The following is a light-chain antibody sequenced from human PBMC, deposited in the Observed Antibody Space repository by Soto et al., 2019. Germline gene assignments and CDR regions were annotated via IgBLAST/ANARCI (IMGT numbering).Light chain of an antibody. CDR1: SSDVGGYNY. Sequence: QYVLTQPPSASGSPGQSVTISCTGTSSDVGGYNYVSWYQQHPGKAPKLMIYEVSKWPSGVPDRFSGSKSGNTASLTVSGLQAEDEADYYCSSYAGSNNYVFGTGTKVTVL. CDR2: EVS. J-gene: IGLJ1*01. V-gene: IGLV2-8*01. CDR3: SSYAGSNNYV.